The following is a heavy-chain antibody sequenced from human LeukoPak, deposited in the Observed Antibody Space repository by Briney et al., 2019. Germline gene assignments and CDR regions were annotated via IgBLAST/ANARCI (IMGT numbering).Heavy chain of an antibody. D-gene: IGHD1-26*01. CDR2: IKQDGSET. J-gene: IGHJ4*02. V-gene: IGHV3-7*01. CDR3: AKGRGMVASALWYFDS. Sequence: GGSLRLSCAASGFTFSSFWMSWVRQAPGKGLEWVANIKQDGSETYYVDSVKGRFTISRDNAKNSLYLQMNSLRAEDTAVYYCAKGRGMVASALWYFDSWGQGTLVTVSS. CDR1: GFTFSSFW.